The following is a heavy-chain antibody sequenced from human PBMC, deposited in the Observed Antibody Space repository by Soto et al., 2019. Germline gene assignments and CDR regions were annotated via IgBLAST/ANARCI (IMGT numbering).Heavy chain of an antibody. V-gene: IGHV5-10-1*01. J-gene: IGHJ6*02. CDR3: ARTREAAAARYYYYGMDV. CDR2: IDPSDSYT. Sequence: PGESLKISCKGSGYSFTSYWISWVRQMPGKGLEWMGRIDPSDSYTNYSPSFQGHVTISADKSISTAYLQWSSLKASDTAMYYCARTREAAAARYYYYGMDVWGQGTTVTVSS. CDR1: GYSFTSYW. D-gene: IGHD6-13*01.